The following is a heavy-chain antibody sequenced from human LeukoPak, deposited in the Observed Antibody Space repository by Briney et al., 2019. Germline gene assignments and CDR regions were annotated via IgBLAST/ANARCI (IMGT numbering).Heavy chain of an antibody. J-gene: IGHJ3*02. V-gene: IGHV5-51*01. CDR1: GYSFTSYW. CDR2: IYPSDSDT. D-gene: IGHD3-22*01. CDR3: ARHVYDSSGYYPGAFDI. Sequence: GESLKISCKGSGYSFTSYWIGWVRQMPGKGLEWMGIIYPSDSDTRYSPSFQGQVTISADKSISTAYLQWSSLKASDTAVHYCARHVYDSSGYYPGAFDIWGQGTMVTVSS.